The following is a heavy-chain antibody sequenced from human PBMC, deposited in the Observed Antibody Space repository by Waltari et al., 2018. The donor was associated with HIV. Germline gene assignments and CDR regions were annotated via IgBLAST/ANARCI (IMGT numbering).Heavy chain of an antibody. J-gene: IGHJ6*02. CDR1: GFIFRNYG. CDR3: ARAHITIFGPGTSSDYYSMDV. V-gene: IGHV3-33*01. CDR2: IWYDGSPK. Sequence: QVQLVESGGGVVQPGRSLRLSCAASGFIFRNYGMHWVRQAPGRGLEWVAVIWYDGSPKYYSDSVKGRFTISRDNSKNTLYLQMNSLRAEDTAVYYCARAHITIFGPGTSSDYYSMDVWGQGTTVTVSS. D-gene: IGHD3-3*01.